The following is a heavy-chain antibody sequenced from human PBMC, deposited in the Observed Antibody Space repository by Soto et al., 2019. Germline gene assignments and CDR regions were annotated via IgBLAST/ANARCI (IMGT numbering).Heavy chain of an antibody. CDR1: GFTFSSYA. J-gene: IGHJ4*02. CDR3: AKDGVWGGSYFDY. Sequence: GGSLRLPCAASGFTFSSYAMSWVRQAPGKGLEWVSAISGSGGSTYYADSVKGRFTISRDNSKNTLYLQMNSLRAEDTAVYYCAKDGVWGGSYFDYWGQGTLVTVSS. CDR2: ISGSGGST. D-gene: IGHD3-16*01. V-gene: IGHV3-23*01.